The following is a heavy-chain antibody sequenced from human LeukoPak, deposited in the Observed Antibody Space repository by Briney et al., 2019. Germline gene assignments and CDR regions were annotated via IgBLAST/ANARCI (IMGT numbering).Heavy chain of an antibody. CDR2: IHPGRGDT. CDR3: ARARGDIVVVPAAIWFDP. J-gene: IGHJ5*02. D-gene: IGHD2-2*01. V-gene: IGHV1-2*02. CDR1: GYTFTDHY. Sequence: ASVKVSCKALGYTFTDHYFHWLRQAPGQGLGWMGWIHPGRGDTNYAQKFQGRVTMTRDTSISTAYMELSRLRSDDTAVYYCARARGDIVVVPAAIWFDPWGQGTLVTVSS.